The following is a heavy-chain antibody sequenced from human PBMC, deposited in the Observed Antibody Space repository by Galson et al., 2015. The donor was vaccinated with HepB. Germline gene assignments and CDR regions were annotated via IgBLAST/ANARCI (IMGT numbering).Heavy chain of an antibody. V-gene: IGHV3-23*01. CDR2: ITGSGDTT. CDR3: ARGGLCAGSSCSQGVC. Sequence: SLRLSCATSGFRFSDYGMSWVRQAPGKGLEWVSAITGSGDTTYHADSVMGRFTISRDNSKSILYMQMNSLRVEDTALYYCARGGLCAGSSCSQGVCWGQGTLVSVSS. J-gene: IGHJ4*02. CDR1: GFRFSDYG. D-gene: IGHD2-15*01.